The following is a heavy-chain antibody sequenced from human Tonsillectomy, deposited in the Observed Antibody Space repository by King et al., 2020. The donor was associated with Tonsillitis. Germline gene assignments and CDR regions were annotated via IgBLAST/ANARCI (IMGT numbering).Heavy chain of an antibody. CDR2: ISFDGTNK. V-gene: IGHV3-30-3*01. CDR1: GFTFSSYA. D-gene: IGHD3-10*01. CDR3: AGDLSGSGTSIDCHLGFCGGFDY. J-gene: IGHJ4*02. Sequence: VQLVESGGGVVQPGRSLRLSCAASGFTFSSYAMYWVRQAPGKGLDWVALISFDGTNKYYADSVEGRFTISRDNSKNTLYVQMNSLRVEETAVYYCAGDLSGSGTSIDCHLGFCGGFDYWGRGTLVTVSS.